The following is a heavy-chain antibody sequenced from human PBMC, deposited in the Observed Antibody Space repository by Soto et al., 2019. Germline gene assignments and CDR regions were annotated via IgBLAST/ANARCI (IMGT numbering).Heavy chain of an antibody. CDR3: ARGGGYDSFDF. J-gene: IGHJ4*02. CDR1: VVTISYGGYS. V-gene: IGHV4-30-2*01. Sequence: PWETLSLTCSVSVVTISYGGYSWSSIRQTPGKGLEWLGYISHVETTYYNPSFQSRLSLSIDRTRNQFSLSLSSMTAADKAVYYCARGGGYDSFDFWGQGIQVTVSS. D-gene: IGHD3-3*01. CDR2: ISHVETT.